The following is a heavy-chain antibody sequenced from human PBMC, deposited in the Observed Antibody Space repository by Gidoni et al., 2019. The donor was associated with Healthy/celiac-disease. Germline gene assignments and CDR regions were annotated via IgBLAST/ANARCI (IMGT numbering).Heavy chain of an antibody. CDR1: GFTLDDYA. Sequence: EVQLVESGGGLVQPGRSLRLSCAASGFTLDDYAMHWVQQAPGKGLEWVSGISWNSGSIGYADSVKGRFTISRDNAKNSLYLQMNSLRAEDTALYYCAKDTQPEVAVAGPGVDYWGQGTLVTVSS. D-gene: IGHD6-19*01. J-gene: IGHJ4*02. CDR3: AKDTQPEVAVAGPGVDY. CDR2: ISWNSGSI. V-gene: IGHV3-9*01.